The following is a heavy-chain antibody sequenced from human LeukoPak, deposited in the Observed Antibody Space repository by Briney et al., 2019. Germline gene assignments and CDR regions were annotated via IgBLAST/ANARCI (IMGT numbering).Heavy chain of an antibody. Sequence: GASVKVSCKASGYTFTGYYMHWVRQAPGQGLEWMGWINPNSGGTNYAQKFQGRVTMTRDTSISTAYMELSRLRSDDTAVYYCARDLDLRRGYSYGDRVDYWGQGTLVTVSS. D-gene: IGHD5-18*01. J-gene: IGHJ4*02. CDR2: INPNSGGT. CDR3: ARDLDLRRGYSYGDRVDY. V-gene: IGHV1-2*02. CDR1: GYTFTGYY.